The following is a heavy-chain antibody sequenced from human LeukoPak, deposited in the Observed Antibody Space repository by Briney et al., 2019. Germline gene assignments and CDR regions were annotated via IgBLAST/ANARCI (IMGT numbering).Heavy chain of an antibody. D-gene: IGHD3-10*01. V-gene: IGHV3-23*01. J-gene: IGHJ4*02. CDR2: ISGSGGST. CDR3: AKSPRTGLHHVLLWLRELLLFDY. CDR1: GFTFSSYA. Sequence: GGSLRLSCAASGFTFSSYAMSWVRQAPGKGLEWVSAISGSGGSTYYADSVKGRFTISRDNSKNTLYLQMNSLRAEDTAVYYCAKSPRTGLHHVLLWLRELLLFDYWGQGTLVTVSS.